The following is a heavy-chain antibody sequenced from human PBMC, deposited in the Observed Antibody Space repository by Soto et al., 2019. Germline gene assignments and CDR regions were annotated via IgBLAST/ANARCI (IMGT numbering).Heavy chain of an antibody. D-gene: IGHD3-10*01. V-gene: IGHV3-66*01. CDR1: GFTVSSNY. CDR2: IYTGGNT. Sequence: GGSLRLSCAASGFTVSSNYMTWVRQAPGKGLEWVSLIYTGGNTYYADSVKGRFTISRDISKSTLYLQMNSLRAEDTAVYFCSRDGGSGSGTFDYWGQGTLVTVSS. CDR3: SRDGGSGSGTFDY. J-gene: IGHJ4*02.